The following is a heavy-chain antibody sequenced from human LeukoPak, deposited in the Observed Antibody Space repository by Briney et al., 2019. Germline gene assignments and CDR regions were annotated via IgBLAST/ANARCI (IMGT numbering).Heavy chain of an antibody. CDR2: ISSSSSTI. D-gene: IGHD6-13*01. V-gene: IGHV3-48*01. Sequence: GGSLRLSCAASGFTFSSYSMNWVRQAPGKGLEWVSYISSSSSTIYYADSVKGRFTISRDNAKNSLYLQMNSLRSEDTAVYYCARDLGIAAAGTFDYWGQGTLVTVSS. CDR1: GFTFSSYS. CDR3: ARDLGIAAAGTFDY. J-gene: IGHJ4*02.